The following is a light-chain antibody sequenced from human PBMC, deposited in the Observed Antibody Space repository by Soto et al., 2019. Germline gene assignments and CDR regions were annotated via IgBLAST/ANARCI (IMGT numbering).Light chain of an antibody. Sequence: DIVMTQTPLSLSVTPGQPASISCKSSQSLLHSDGKTYLYWFLQKPGHPPQLLISEVSNRFSGVPDRVSGSGSGTDFTLKISRVEAEDVGVYYCMQSVQVPVTFGPGTKVEI. CDR3: MQSVQVPVT. J-gene: IGKJ3*01. CDR1: QSLLHSDGKTY. V-gene: IGKV2D-29*01. CDR2: EVS.